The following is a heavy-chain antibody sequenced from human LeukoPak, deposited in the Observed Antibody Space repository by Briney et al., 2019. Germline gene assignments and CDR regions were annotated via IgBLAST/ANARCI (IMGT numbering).Heavy chain of an antibody. V-gene: IGHV4-59*01. CDR2: IYYSGST. D-gene: IGHD2-21*02. J-gene: IGHJ5*02. Sequence: PSETLSLTCTVSGGSMSTYYWSWIRQPPGKALDSIGHIYYSGSTNYNPSLKSRVTISVDTSKNQCSLKLSSVTAADTAVYYCARSREDCDGDCPYWFDHWGQGTLVTVSS. CDR3: ARSREDCDGDCPYWFDH. CDR1: GGSMSTYY.